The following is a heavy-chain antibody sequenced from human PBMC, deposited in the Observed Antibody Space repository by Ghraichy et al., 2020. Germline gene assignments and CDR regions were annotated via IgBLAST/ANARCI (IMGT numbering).Heavy chain of an antibody. CDR3: AKDVGEWAHFDH. CDR1: GFTFSNFA. V-gene: IGHV3-23*01. Sequence: GESLNISCAASGFTFSNFAMSWVRQAPGKGLEWVSTISSTGGATHYADSVKGRFTISRDNFKNTLYLQMSSLRVEDTAVYYCAKDVGEWAHFDHWGPGTLVTVSS. J-gene: IGHJ4*02. D-gene: IGHD3-10*01. CDR2: ISSTGGAT.